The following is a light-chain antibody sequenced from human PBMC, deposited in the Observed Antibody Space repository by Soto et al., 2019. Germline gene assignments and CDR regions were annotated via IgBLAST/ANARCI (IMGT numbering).Light chain of an antibody. V-gene: IGLV2-14*01. J-gene: IGLJ1*01. CDR1: SSDVGGYNY. CDR2: DVN. Sequence: QSVLTQPASVSGSPGQSITISCTGTSSDVGGYNYVSWYQQHPGKAPKLMIFDVNNRPSGVSNRFSGSKSGNTASLTISGLQAEDEADYYCCSYTSISTYVFGTGTKLTVL. CDR3: CSYTSISTYV.